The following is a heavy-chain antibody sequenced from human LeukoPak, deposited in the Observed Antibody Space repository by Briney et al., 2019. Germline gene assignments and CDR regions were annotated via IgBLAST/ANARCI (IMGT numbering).Heavy chain of an antibody. D-gene: IGHD3-10*01. J-gene: IGHJ4*02. CDR1: GVSISSSNSY. CDR3: EGWAVREPSSMRDY. V-gene: IGHV4-39*01. CDR2: IYYSGNT. Sequence: PSETLSLTCTVSGVSISSSNSYWGWIRQPPGKGLEWIGSIYYSGNTYYNASLKSQVSISIDTSKTRFSLRLTSVTAADTAVYYCEGWAVREPSSMRDYWGQGTLVTVSS.